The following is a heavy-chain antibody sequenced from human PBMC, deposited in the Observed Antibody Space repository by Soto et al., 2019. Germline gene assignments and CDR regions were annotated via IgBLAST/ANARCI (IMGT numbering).Heavy chain of an antibody. J-gene: IGHJ4*02. CDR1: GFTFSSYA. D-gene: IGHD3-10*01. CDR3: AKKYYGSGSYYMRY. V-gene: IGHV3-23*01. CDR2: ISGSGGST. Sequence: EVQLLESGGGLVQPGGSLRLSCAASGFTFSSYAMSWVRQAPGKGLEWVSAISGSGGSTYYEDSVKGRFTISRDNSKNTLYLQMNSLRAEYTAVYYCAKKYYGSGSYYMRYWGQGTLVTVSS.